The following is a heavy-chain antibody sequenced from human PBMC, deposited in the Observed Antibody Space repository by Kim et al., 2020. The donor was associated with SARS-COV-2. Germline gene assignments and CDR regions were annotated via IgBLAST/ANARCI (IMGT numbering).Heavy chain of an antibody. Sequence: GGSLRLSCAASGFTVSSNYMSWVRQAPGKGLEWVSVIYSGGSTYYADSVKGRFTISRDNSKNTLYLQMNSLRAEDTAVYYCARGRAAAVKWVWFDPWGQGTLVTVSS. CDR1: GFTVSSNY. CDR3: ARGRAAAVKWVWFDP. J-gene: IGHJ5*02. D-gene: IGHD6-13*01. V-gene: IGHV3-53*01. CDR2: IYSGGST.